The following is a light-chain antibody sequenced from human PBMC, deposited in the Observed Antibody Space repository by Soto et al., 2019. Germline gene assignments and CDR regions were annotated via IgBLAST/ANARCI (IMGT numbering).Light chain of an antibody. CDR3: QSYDSSLRGV. V-gene: IGLV1-40*01. Sequence: QSVLTQPPSVFGAPGRRVTISCTGSSTNIGAGYDVHWYQQLPGTAPKLLIYGNSNRPSGVPDRFSGSKSGTSASLAITGLQAEDEADYYCQSYDSSLRGVFGGGTQLTVL. CDR1: STNIGAGYD. CDR2: GNS. J-gene: IGLJ2*01.